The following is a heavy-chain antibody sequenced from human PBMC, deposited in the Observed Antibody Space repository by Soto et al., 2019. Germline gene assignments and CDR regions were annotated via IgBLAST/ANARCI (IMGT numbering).Heavy chain of an antibody. J-gene: IGHJ4*02. Sequence: GESLKISCKGSGYSFTSYWIGWVRQMPGKGLEWMGIIYPGDSDTRYSPSIQGQVTISADKSISTAYLQWSSLKASDTAMYYCARLLSYSSSWWYFDYWGQGTLVTVSS. V-gene: IGHV5-51*01. CDR1: GYSFTSYW. CDR3: ARLLSYSSSWWYFDY. D-gene: IGHD6-13*01. CDR2: IYPGDSDT.